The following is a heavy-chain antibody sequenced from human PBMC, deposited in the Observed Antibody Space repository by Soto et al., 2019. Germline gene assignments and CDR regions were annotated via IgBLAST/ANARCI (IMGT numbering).Heavy chain of an antibody. CDR2: VYYTGST. D-gene: IGHD6-19*01. CDR3: GRSVAVPGAHIDY. Sequence: SETLSLTCSVSGGSISGSYWSWIRQSPGKGLEWLAYVYYTGSTNYSPSLRSRVSISVDTSKNDFSLMLSCVTAADAAVYFCGRSVAVPGAHIDYWGQGTQVTVSS. CDR1: GGSISGSY. J-gene: IGHJ4*02. V-gene: IGHV4-59*01.